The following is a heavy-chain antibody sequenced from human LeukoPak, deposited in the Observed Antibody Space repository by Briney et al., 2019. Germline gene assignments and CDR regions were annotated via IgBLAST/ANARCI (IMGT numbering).Heavy chain of an antibody. D-gene: IGHD2-21*02. J-gene: IGHJ4*02. CDR3: AGLAYCGGDCYSGLVY. Sequence: GASVKVSCKVSGYTLTELSMHWVRQAPGKGLEWMGGFDPEDGETIYAQKFQGRVTMTEDTSTDAAYMELSSLRSEDTAVYYCAGLAYCGGDCYSGLVYWGQGTLVTVSS. CDR1: GYTLTELS. V-gene: IGHV1-24*01. CDR2: FDPEDGET.